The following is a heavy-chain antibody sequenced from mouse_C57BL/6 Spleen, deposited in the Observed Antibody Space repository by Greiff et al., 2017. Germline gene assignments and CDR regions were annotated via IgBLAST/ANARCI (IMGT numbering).Heavy chain of an antibody. Sequence: QVQLKESGAELVKPGASVKLSCKASGYTFTEYTIHWVKQRSGQGLEWIGWFYPGSGSIKYNEKFKDKATLTADKSSSAVYMGLSRLTSEDSAVYFCARHEDRAAYYNARDYWGQGTTLTVSS. V-gene: IGHV1-62-2*01. CDR2: FYPGSGSI. CDR1: GYTFTEYT. D-gene: IGHD2-12*01. J-gene: IGHJ2*01. CDR3: ARHEDRAAYYNARDY.